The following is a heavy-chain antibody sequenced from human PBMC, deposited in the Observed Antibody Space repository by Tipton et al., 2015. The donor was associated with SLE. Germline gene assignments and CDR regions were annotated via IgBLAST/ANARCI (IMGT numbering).Heavy chain of an antibody. J-gene: IGHJ3*02. CDR3: ARLLGGRSWTFDI. V-gene: IGHV4-34*09. CDR2: INHSGST. D-gene: IGHD1-26*01. Sequence: TLSLTCAVYGGSFSGYYWSWIRQPPGKGLEWIGEINHSGSTYYNPSLKSRLDISLDTSTNQFSLNLNSVTAADTAVYYCARLLGGRSWTFDIWGQGTMVTVSS. CDR1: GGSFSGYY.